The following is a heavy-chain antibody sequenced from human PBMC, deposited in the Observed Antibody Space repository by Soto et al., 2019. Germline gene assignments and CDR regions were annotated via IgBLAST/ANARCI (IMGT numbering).Heavy chain of an antibody. CDR3: GSVRPSGYVLS. J-gene: IGHJ5*02. V-gene: IGHV4-59*11. CDR2: VYFSGNT. Sequence: KPSETLSLTXTVSGGSLSSHYWTWIRQSPGKGLEWIGYVYFSGNTNYNPSLKSRVTISIDTSKNQFSLRLASVTAADPAFYYCGSVRPSGYVLSWGQGTLVTVSS. D-gene: IGHD6-25*01. CDR1: GGSLSSHY.